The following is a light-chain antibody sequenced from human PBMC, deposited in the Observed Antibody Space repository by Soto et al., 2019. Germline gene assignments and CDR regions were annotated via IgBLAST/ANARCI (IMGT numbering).Light chain of an antibody. CDR3: SSYASSTSYV. CDR1: SSDVGSYNH. CDR2: EVS. Sequence: QPALTQPPSVSGSPGQSVTISCTGTSSDVGSYNHVSWYQQPPGTAPKLMIYEVSNRPSGVPDRFSGSKSGNTASLTISGLQAEDEADYYCSSYASSTSYVFGTGTKVTVL. J-gene: IGLJ1*01. V-gene: IGLV2-18*02.